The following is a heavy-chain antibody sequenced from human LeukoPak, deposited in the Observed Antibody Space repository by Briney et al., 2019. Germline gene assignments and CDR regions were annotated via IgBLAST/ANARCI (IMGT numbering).Heavy chain of an antibody. CDR2: IYYSGST. J-gene: IGHJ4*02. V-gene: IGHV4-31*03. Sequence: SETLSLTCTVSGGSISIGGYYWSWLRQHPGKGLEWIGYIYYSGSTYYNPSLKSRVTISVDTSKNQFSLKLSSVTAADTAVYYCARVDSSSWYQTLRYWGQGTLVTVSS. CDR1: GGSISIGGYY. CDR3: ARVDSSSWYQTLRY. D-gene: IGHD6-13*01.